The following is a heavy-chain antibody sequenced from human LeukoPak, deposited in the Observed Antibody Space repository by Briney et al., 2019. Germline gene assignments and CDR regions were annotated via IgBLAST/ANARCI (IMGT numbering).Heavy chain of an antibody. D-gene: IGHD6-13*01. CDR1: GFTFSSYG. Sequence: PGRSLRLSCAASGFTFSSYGMHWVRQAPGKGLEWVSSVSSGSGYIYYADSVKGRFTISRDNAKNSLYLQMNSLRAEDTAVYYCARPTSSSSWSPSLYWGQGTLVTVSS. CDR2: VSSGSGYI. V-gene: IGHV3-21*01. CDR3: ARPTSSSSWSPSLY. J-gene: IGHJ4*02.